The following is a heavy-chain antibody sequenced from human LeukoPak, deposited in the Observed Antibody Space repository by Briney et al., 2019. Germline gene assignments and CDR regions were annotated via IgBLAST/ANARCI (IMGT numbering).Heavy chain of an antibody. J-gene: IGHJ4*02. CDR1: GFTFSSYA. D-gene: IGHD2-8*02. Sequence: SGGSLRLSCAASGFTFSSYAMSWVRQAPGKGLEWVSAISGSGGSTYYADSVEGRFTISRDNSKNTLYLQMNSLRAEDTALYYWAKDARGLVGGGIYFDFWGQGSLATVSP. V-gene: IGHV3-23*01. CDR3: AKDARGLVGGGIYFDF. CDR2: ISGSGGST.